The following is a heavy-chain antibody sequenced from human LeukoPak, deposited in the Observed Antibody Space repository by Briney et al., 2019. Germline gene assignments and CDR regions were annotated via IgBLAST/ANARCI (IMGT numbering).Heavy chain of an antibody. J-gene: IGHJ5*02. D-gene: IGHD3-16*01. CDR2: ITGYGDST. V-gene: IGHV3-23*01. CDR3: AKGGRGMNWCDP. CDR1: GISFDGYA. Sequence: GGSLRLSCTASGISFDGYAMSWVRQAPGKGLEWVSSITGYGDSTYYTDSVKGRFTISRDNSKNTLSLQMNRLRADDTAVYYCAKGGRGMNWCDPWGQGTLVTISS.